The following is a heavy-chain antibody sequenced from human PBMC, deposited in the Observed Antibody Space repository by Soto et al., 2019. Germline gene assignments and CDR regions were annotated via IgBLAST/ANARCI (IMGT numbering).Heavy chain of an antibody. V-gene: IGHV3-23*01. D-gene: IGHD2-2*01. CDR1: GFTFSNYA. CDR3: AKEGTTSAYNWFDP. Sequence: EVQLLESGGGLVQPGGSLRLSCAASGFTFSNYAMSWVRQAPGEGLEWVSGLSHGGGSTFYADSVKGRFTITRDNAKNTLYLQMSNLRAEDTAVYYCAKEGTTSAYNWFDPWGQGTLVTVSS. J-gene: IGHJ5*02. CDR2: LSHGGGST.